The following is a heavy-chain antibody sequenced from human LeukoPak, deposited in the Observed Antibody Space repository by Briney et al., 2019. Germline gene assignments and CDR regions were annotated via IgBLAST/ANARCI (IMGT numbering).Heavy chain of an antibody. CDR3: AITLYYYADY. J-gene: IGHJ4*02. D-gene: IGHD3-10*01. CDR1: GGPISGYC. Sequence: PSETLSLTCAVYGGPISGYCWSWIRQPPGKGLEWIGELNHGGSTNYNPSLKSRVTISVDTSKNQFSLKLSSVTAADTAVYYCAITLYYYADYWGQGTLVTVSS. CDR2: LNHGGST. V-gene: IGHV4-34*01.